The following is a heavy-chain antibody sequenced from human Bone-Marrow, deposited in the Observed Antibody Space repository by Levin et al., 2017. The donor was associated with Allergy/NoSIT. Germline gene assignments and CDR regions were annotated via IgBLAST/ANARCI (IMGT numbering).Heavy chain of an antibody. CDR2: IKQDGSEK. CDR1: GFTFSSYW. V-gene: IGHV3-7*01. CDR3: ARDCPTLPHDY. Sequence: GESLKISCAASGFTFSSYWMSWVRQAPGKGLEWVANIKQDGSEKYYVDSVKGRFTISRDNAKNSLYLQMNSLRAEDTAVYYCARDCPTLPHDYWGQGTLVTVSS. J-gene: IGHJ4*02.